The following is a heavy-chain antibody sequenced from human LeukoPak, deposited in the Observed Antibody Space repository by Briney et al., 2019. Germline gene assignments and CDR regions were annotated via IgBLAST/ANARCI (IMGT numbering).Heavy chain of an antibody. CDR1: GYTFTSYG. J-gene: IGHJ6*03. CDR2: ISAYNGNT. Sequence: ASVKVSFKASGYTFTSYGISWVRQAPGQGLEWMGWISAYNGNTNYAQKLQGRVTMTTDTSTSTAYMELRSLRSDDTAVYYCARDQGSNTYYYYMDVWGKGTTVTVSS. V-gene: IGHV1-18*01. CDR3: ARDQGSNTYYYYMDV. D-gene: IGHD4-23*01.